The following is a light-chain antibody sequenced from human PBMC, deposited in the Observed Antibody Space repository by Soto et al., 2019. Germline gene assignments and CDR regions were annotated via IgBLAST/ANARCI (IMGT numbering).Light chain of an antibody. CDR3: AAWDDSLNGPV. V-gene: IGLV1-44*01. J-gene: IGLJ3*02. CDR2: SNN. Sequence: QSVLTQPPSASGTPGQRVTISCSGSRSNIRSNTVNWYQQLPGTAPKLLIYSNNQRPSGVPDRFSGSKSGTSASLAISGLQSEDEADYYCAAWDDSLNGPVFGGGTKLTVL. CDR1: RSNIRSNT.